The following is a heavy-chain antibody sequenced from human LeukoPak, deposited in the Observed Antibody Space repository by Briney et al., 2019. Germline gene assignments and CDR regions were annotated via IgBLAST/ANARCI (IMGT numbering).Heavy chain of an antibody. J-gene: IGHJ1*01. CDR3: AKEGSTVTTFISPFQH. CDR2: ISYDGSNK. CDR1: GFTFSGYP. Sequence: GGSLRLSCAASGFTFSGYPIHWVRQAPGKGLEWVAVISYDGSNKYYADSVKGRFTISRDNSKNTLYLQMNSLRAEDTAVYYCAKEGSTVTTFISPFQHWGQGTLVTVSS. V-gene: IGHV3-30-3*02. D-gene: IGHD4-17*01.